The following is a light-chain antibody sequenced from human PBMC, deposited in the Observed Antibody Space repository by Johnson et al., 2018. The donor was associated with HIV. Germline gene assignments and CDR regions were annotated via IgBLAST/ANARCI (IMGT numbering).Light chain of an antibody. Sequence: QSVLTQPPSVSAAPGQKVTISCSGSSSNIGNNYVSWYQQLPGTAPKLLIYENNKRPSGIPDRFSGSKSGQSATLGIPGLHTGDEADYYCGTWDSSLSSYVFGTGTKVTVL. CDR2: ENN. CDR1: SSNIGNNY. J-gene: IGLJ1*01. V-gene: IGLV1-51*02. CDR3: GTWDSSLSSYV.